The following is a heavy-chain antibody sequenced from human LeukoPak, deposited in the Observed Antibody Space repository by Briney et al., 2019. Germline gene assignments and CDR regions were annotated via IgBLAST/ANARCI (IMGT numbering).Heavy chain of an antibody. CDR3: ARAPEYSSSYLIDY. Sequence: VASVKVSCKASGYTFTGYYMHWVRQAPGQGLEWMGWINPNSGGTNYAQKFQGRVTMTRDTSISTAYMELSRLRSDDTAVYYCARAPEYSSSYLIDYWGQGTLVTVSS. V-gene: IGHV1-2*02. J-gene: IGHJ4*02. D-gene: IGHD6-6*01. CDR2: INPNSGGT. CDR1: GYTFTGYY.